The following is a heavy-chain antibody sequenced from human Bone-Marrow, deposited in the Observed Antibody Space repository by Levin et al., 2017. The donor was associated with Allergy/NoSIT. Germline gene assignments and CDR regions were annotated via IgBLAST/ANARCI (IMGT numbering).Heavy chain of an antibody. CDR1: GFTFSTFG. CDR3: AKADGDYSPYYYGMDV. J-gene: IGHJ6*02. D-gene: IGHD4-17*01. V-gene: IGHV3-30*18. Sequence: SCAASGFTFSTFGMHWVRQAPGKGLEWVAVISFDGDDTFYADSVKGRFTISRDNSKNTLYLQMNSLRAEDTAVYYCAKADGDYSPYYYGMDVWGQGTTVTVSS. CDR2: ISFDGDDT.